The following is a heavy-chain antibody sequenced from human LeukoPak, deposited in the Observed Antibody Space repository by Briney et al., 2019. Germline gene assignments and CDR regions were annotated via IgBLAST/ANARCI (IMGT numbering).Heavy chain of an antibody. CDR3: ARDPPRCSGGSCYSGEYFQH. CDR1: GYTFTSYG. D-gene: IGHD2-15*01. CDR2: ISAYNGNT. Sequence: ASVKVSCTVSGYTFTSYGISWVRQAPGPGLEWMGWISAYNGNTNYAQKLQGRVTMTTDTSTSTAYLELRSLRSDDAAVYYCARDPPRCSGGSCYSGEYFQHWGQGTLVTVSS. V-gene: IGHV1-18*01. J-gene: IGHJ1*01.